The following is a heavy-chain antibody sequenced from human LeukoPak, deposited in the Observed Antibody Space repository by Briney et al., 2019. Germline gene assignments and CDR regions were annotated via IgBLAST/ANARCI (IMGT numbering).Heavy chain of an antibody. D-gene: IGHD6-13*01. J-gene: IGHJ4*02. CDR3: ASDVGYSSSWYKPVRLDY. Sequence: GGSLRLSCAASGFTFSSYAMHWVRQAPGKGLEWVAFIRYDGSNEYYADSVKGRFTISRDDSKNTLYLQMNSLRAEDTAVYYCASDVGYSSSWYKPVRLDYWGQGTLVTVSS. V-gene: IGHV3-30*02. CDR1: GFTFSSYA. CDR2: IRYDGSNE.